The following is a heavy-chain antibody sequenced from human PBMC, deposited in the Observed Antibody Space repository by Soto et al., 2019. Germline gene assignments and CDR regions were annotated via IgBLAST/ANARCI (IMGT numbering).Heavy chain of an antibody. V-gene: IGHV4-39*01. D-gene: IGHD6-19*01. CDR2: IYYSGST. Sequence: SETLSLTCTVSGGSISSSSYYWGWIRQPPGKGLEWIGSIYYSGSTYYNPSLKSRVTISVDTSKNQFSLKLSSVTAADTAVYYCARNPSGWDDPLDYWGQGTLVTVSS. CDR3: ARNPSGWDDPLDY. CDR1: GGSISSSSYY. J-gene: IGHJ4*02.